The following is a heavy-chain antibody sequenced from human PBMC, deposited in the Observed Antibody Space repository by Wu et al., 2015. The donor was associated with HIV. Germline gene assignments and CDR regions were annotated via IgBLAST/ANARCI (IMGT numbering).Heavy chain of an antibody. J-gene: IGHJ4*02. D-gene: IGHD6-19*01. CDR2: IIPLFGTT. CDR3: ATPRSPGFSSAWPTYFDY. V-gene: IGHV1-69*05. CDR1: GNTFNA. Sequence: QVQLVQSGAEVKKPGSSVKISCQASGNTFNAINWVRQAPGQGLQWMGGIIPLFGTTDYAQIFQGRLTITTDESTSTAYMRLSSLRSEDTAVYYCATPRSPGFSSAWPTYFDYWGQGTLVTVSS.